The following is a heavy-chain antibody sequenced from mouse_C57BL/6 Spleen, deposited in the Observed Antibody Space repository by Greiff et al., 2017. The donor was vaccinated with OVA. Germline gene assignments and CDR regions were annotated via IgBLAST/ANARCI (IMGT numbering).Heavy chain of an antibody. J-gene: IGHJ4*01. CDR2: IDPSDSYT. V-gene: IGHV1-69*01. CDR3: ARSPTVGYAMGY. D-gene: IGHD1-1*01. CDR1: GYTFTSYW. Sequence: QVQLKQPGAELVMPGASVKLSCKASGYTFTSYWMHWVKQRPGQGLEWIGEIDPSDSYTNYNQKFKGKSTLTVDKSSSTAYMQLSSLTSEDSAVYYCARSPTVGYAMGYWGQGTSVTVSS.